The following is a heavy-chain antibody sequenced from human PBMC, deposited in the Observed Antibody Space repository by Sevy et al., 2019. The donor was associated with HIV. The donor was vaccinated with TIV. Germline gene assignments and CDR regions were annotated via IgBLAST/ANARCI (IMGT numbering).Heavy chain of an antibody. D-gene: IGHD2-2*01. CDR1: DESFSGYY. J-gene: IGHJ5*02. V-gene: IGHV4-34*01. CDR2: INESGIT. CDR3: ARSPPVVVVPGAPSWFDP. Sequence: SETLSLTCAVHDESFSGYYWNWIRQLPGKGLEWIGEINESGITYYNPSLKSRVTISVDTSKKQFSLKLNSVTAADTAVYFCARSPPVVVVPGAPSWFDPWGQGTLVTVSS.